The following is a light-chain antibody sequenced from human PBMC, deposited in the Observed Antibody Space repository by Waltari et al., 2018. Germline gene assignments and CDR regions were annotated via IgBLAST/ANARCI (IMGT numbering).Light chain of an antibody. J-gene: IGLJ1*01. Sequence: QSVLTQPPSVSGTPGQTVTISCSGTNSNIGRNSVFWYHQLPGTAPKPLIYRDDQRPSGVPDRFSGSKSGTSASLAIRGLRSEDEADYYCAAWDDSLSVSYVFGSGTKVTV. CDR1: NSNIGRNS. CDR2: RDD. V-gene: IGLV1-47*01. CDR3: AAWDDSLSVSYV.